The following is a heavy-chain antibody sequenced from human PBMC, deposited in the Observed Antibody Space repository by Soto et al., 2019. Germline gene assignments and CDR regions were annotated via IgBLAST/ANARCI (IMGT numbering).Heavy chain of an antibody. D-gene: IGHD5-12*01. V-gene: IGHV1-18*01. Sequence: QVHLVQSGVEVKTPGASVKVSCQASGYTFFTYYISWLRQAPGQGLEWMGWISTYSGETKYAQKFQGRVTITTNTSTTTAYLELKSPRPDATAVYYRARHPGPTTSEYGYDSWGQGTLVTVSS. J-gene: IGHJ5*01. CDR3: ARHPGPTTSEYGYDS. CDR2: ISTYSGET. CDR1: GYTFFTYY.